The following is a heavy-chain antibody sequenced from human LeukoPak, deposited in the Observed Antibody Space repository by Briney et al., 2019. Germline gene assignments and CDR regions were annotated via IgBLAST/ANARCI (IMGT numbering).Heavy chain of an antibody. CDR1: GFTFSSYS. V-gene: IGHV3-48*01. Sequence: GGSLRLSCAASGFTFSSYSMNWVRQAPGKGLEWVSYISSSSTIYYADSVKGRFTISRDNAKNSLYLQMNSLRAEDTAVYYCARAKGSSGYYYVGNYWGQGTLVTVSS. CDR2: ISSSSTI. CDR3: ARAKGSSGYYYVGNY. D-gene: IGHD3-22*01. J-gene: IGHJ4*02.